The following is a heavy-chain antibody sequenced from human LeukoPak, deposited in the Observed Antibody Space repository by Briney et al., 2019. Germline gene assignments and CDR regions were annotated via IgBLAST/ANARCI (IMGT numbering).Heavy chain of an antibody. CDR3: ARDLGMTTVTTDAFDI. V-gene: IGHV4-30-4*01. J-gene: IGHJ3*02. Sequence: SQTLSLTCTVSGGSISSGDYYWSWIRQPPGKGLEWIGYIYYSGSTYYNPSLKSRVTISVDTSKNQFSLKLSSVTAADTAVYYCARDLGMTTVTTDAFDIWGQGTMVTVSS. CDR1: GGSISSGDYY. CDR2: IYYSGST. D-gene: IGHD4-17*01.